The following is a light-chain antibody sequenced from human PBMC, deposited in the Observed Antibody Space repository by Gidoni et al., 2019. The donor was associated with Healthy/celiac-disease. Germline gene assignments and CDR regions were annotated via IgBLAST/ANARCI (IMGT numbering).Light chain of an antibody. J-gene: IGKJ4*01. CDR1: QDISNY. Sequence: DTQMTQSPPSLSASVGDRVTITCQASQDISNYLNWYQQKPGKAPKLLIYDASNLETGVPSRFSGSGSGTDFTFTISSLQPEDIATYYCQQYDNLPLTFXGXTKVEIK. CDR2: DAS. V-gene: IGKV1-33*01. CDR3: QQYDNLPLT.